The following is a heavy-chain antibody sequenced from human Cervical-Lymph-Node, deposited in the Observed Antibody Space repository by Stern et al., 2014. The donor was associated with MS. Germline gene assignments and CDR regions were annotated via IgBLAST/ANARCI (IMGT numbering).Heavy chain of an antibody. J-gene: IGHJ4*02. D-gene: IGHD3-10*01. CDR2: INPNSGGT. V-gene: IGHV1-2*02. CDR3: ARRDGSGTYNPFDF. CDR1: GYSFTGYY. Sequence: VQLVQSGAEVKKPGASVKVSCKASGYSFTGYYMHWVRQAPGQGLEWMGWINPNSGGTNSAQKFQARVPMTRDTSISTAYMELTKLTSDDTAIYYCARRDGSGTYNPFDFWGQGTLVTVSS.